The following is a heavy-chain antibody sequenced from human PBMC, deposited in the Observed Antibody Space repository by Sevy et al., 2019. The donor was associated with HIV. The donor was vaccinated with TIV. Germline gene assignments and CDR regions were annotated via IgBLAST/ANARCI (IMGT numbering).Heavy chain of an antibody. CDR3: ARHAGFMIDS. J-gene: IGHJ4*02. V-gene: IGHV1-2*02. CDR1: GYTFTGHH. CDR2: INPQSGGT. Sequence: ASVKVSCKASGYTFTGHHRHWVRQAPGHGLEWMGWINPQSGGTNYGQKFQGRVIMSRDRSITTVYMELTSLRSDDTAIYYCARHAGFMIDSWGQGTLVTVSS.